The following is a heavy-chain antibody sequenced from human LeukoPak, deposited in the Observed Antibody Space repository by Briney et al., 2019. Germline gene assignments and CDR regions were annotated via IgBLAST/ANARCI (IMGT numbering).Heavy chain of an antibody. J-gene: IGHJ4*02. Sequence: SETLSLTCTVSGGSISSGSYYWGWIRQPPGKGLEWIGGIYYSGSTYYNPSLKSRVTISVDTSKNQFSLKLSSVTAADTAVYYCARLGIVVVPAALTHIAAAGTFFDYWGQGTLVTVSS. CDR1: GGSISSGSYY. CDR2: IYYSGST. CDR3: ARLGIVVVPAALTHIAAAGTFFDY. D-gene: IGHD2-2*01. V-gene: IGHV4-39*01.